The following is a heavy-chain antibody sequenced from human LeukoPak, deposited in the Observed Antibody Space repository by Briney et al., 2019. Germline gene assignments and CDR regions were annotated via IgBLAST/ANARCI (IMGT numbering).Heavy chain of an antibody. D-gene: IGHD6-19*01. J-gene: IGHJ3*02. V-gene: IGHV4-4*07. CDR3: ARSSGWYETDAFDI. CDR2: IYTSGST. Sequence: SETLSLTCTVSGGSISSYYWSWIRQPAGKGLEWIGRIYTSGSTNYNPSLKSRDTMSVDTSKNQFSLKLSSVTAADTAVYYCARSSGWYETDAFDIWGQGTMVTVSS. CDR1: GGSISSYY.